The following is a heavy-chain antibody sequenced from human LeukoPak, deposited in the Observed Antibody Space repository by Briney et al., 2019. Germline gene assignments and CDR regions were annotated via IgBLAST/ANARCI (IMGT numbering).Heavy chain of an antibody. Sequence: SETLSLTCTVSGGSLSSSSYYWDWIRQPPGKGLERIGSIYYSGTAYHNPSLKSRFTISVDTSKNQFSLKLSSVTAADTTLYYCARRAGSGWYDYWGQGTLVTVSS. CDR3: ARRAGSGWYDY. J-gene: IGHJ4*02. V-gene: IGHV4-39*01. CDR1: GGSLSSSSYY. CDR2: IYYSGTA. D-gene: IGHD6-19*01.